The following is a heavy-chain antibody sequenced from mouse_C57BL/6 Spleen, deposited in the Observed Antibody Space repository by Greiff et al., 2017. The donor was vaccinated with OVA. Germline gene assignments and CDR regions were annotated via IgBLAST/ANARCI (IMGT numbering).Heavy chain of an antibody. CDR3: ARGHSTVVATRYGDV. V-gene: IGHV1-55*01. CDR2: IYPGSGST. CDR1: GYTFTSYW. D-gene: IGHD1-1*01. J-gene: IGHJ1*03. Sequence: QVQLQQSGAELVKPGASVKMSCKASGYTFTSYWITWVKQRPGQGLEWIGDIYPGSGSTNYNEKFKSKATLTVDTSSSTAYMQLSSLTSEDSAVYYCARGHSTVVATRYGDVWGTGTTVTVSS.